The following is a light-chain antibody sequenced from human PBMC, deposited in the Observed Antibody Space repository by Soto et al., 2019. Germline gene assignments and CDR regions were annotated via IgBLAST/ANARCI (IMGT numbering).Light chain of an antibody. V-gene: IGKV4-1*01. CDR2: WAS. Sequence: DFVMTQYPDSLAVSLGERATINCKSSQSVFSSSTNKNYLAWFQQKPGQPPKLLIYWASTRKSGVPDRFSGSGSATDFTLTITSLQAEDVAVYYCQQYHSDPITFGQGTRLEIK. CDR1: QSVFSSSTNKNY. CDR3: QQYHSDPIT. J-gene: IGKJ5*01.